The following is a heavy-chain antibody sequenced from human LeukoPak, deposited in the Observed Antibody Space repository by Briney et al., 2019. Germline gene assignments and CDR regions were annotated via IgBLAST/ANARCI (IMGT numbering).Heavy chain of an antibody. J-gene: IGHJ4*02. Sequence: SETLSLTCAVYGGSFSGYYWSWIRQPPGKGLEWIGEINHSGSTNYNPSLKSRVTISVDTSKNQFSLKLSSVTAADTAVYYCARVEYYYDSSGPHFDYWGQGTLVTVSS. CDR2: INHSGST. CDR1: GGSFSGYY. D-gene: IGHD3-22*01. CDR3: ARVEYYYDSSGPHFDY. V-gene: IGHV4-34*01.